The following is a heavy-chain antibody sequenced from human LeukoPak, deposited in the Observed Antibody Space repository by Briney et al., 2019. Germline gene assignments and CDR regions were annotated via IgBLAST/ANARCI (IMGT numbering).Heavy chain of an antibody. D-gene: IGHD5-18*01. CDR1: GFPFSSYW. CDR3: ARGGDTAMVTTLVNFDY. CDR2: IKQDGSEK. J-gene: IGHJ4*02. V-gene: IGHV3-7*01. Sequence: GGSLRLSCAASGFPFSSYWMSWVRQAPGKGLEWVANIKQDGSEKYYVDSVKGRFTISRDNAKNSLYLQMNSLRAEDTAVYYCARGGDTAMVTTLVNFDYWGQGTLVTVSS.